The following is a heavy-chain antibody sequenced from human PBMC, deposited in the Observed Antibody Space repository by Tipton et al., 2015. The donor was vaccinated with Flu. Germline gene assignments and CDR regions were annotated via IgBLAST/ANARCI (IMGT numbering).Heavy chain of an antibody. CDR1: GGSVSSAGYY. CDR2: IHYNGDA. CDR3: ARGTGDADTYFDS. D-gene: IGHD1-1*01. V-gene: IGHV4-61*08. Sequence: LRLSCSVSGGSVSSAGYYWTWIRQSPGKGLEYIGQIHYNGDANNNPSLRSRVTISVDTSKNQFSLKLRSVTAADTAVYYCARGTGDADTYFDSWGQGTLVTVSS. J-gene: IGHJ4*02.